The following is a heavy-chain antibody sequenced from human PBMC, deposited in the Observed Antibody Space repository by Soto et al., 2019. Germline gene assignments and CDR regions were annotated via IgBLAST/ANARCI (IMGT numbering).Heavy chain of an antibody. CDR2: ISAHNGNT. CDR3: ARGRYGDY. CDR1: GYTFTSYG. J-gene: IGHJ4*02. Sequence: QVHLVQSGAEVKKPGASVKVSCKCSGYTFTSYGITWVRQAPGQGLEWMGWISAHNGNTDYAQKLQGRVTVTRDTSTSTSYMELRSLRSDDTAVYYCARGRYGDYWGQGALVTVSS. D-gene: IGHD1-1*01. V-gene: IGHV1-18*01.